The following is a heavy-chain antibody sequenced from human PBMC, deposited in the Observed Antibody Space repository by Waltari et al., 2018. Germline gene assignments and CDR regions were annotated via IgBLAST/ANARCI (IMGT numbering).Heavy chain of an antibody. CDR3: ARVGCSGGSCYYMTYYFDY. J-gene: IGHJ4*02. CDR2: INPNRGGT. V-gene: IGHV1-2*02. Sequence: QVQLVQSGAEVKKPGASVKVSCKASGYTFTGYYMHWVRQAPGQGLEWMGWINPNRGGTNYAQKVQGRVTMTRDTAISTAYMELSRLRSDDTAVYYCARVGCSGGSCYYMTYYFDYWGQGTLVTVSS. CDR1: GYTFTGYY. D-gene: IGHD2-15*01.